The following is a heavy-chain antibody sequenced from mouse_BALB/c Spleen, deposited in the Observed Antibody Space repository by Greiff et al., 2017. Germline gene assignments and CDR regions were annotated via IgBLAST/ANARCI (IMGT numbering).Heavy chain of an antibody. D-gene: IGHD2-14*01. CDR2: ISSGGST. J-gene: IGHJ3*01. CDR1: GFTFSSYA. CDR3: ARALYDGFAY. Sequence: DVHLVESGGGLVKPGGSLKLSCAASGFTFSSYAMSWVRQTPEKRLEWVASISSGGSTYYPDSVKGRFTISRDNARNILYLQMSSLRSEDTAMYYCARALYDGFAYWGQGTLVTVSA. V-gene: IGHV5-6-5*01.